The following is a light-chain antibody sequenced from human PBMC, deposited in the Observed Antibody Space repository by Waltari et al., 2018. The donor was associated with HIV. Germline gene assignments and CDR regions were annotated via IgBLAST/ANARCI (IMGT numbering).Light chain of an antibody. V-gene: IGLV1-47*01. J-gene: IGLJ1*01. CDR1: SSNIGSNY. Sequence: QSVLTQPPSASGTPGQRVTISCSGSSSNIGSNYVYWYQQLPGTAPKLLMYKNIQRPSGVPDRFSGSKSGTSASLAISGLRSEDEADYYCAAWDDSLSGFVFGTGTKVTGL. CDR3: AAWDDSLSGFV. CDR2: KNI.